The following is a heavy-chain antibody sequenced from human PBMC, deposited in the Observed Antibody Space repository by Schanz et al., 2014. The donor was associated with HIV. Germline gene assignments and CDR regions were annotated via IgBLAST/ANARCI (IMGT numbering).Heavy chain of an antibody. CDR3: AKDRNHYDSRYRGKGNYYYYYGMDV. D-gene: IGHD3-22*01. V-gene: IGHV3-30*18. CDR2: ISYDGTNK. Sequence: VQLLESGGGLVQPGGSLRLSCAASGSTFSSYWMHWVRQAPGKGLEWLAVISYDGTNKYYADSVKGRLTISRDNSKNTLYLQMKSLRPEDTAVYYCAKDRNHYDSRYRGKGNYYYYYGMDVWGQGTTVTVSS. J-gene: IGHJ6*02. CDR1: GSTFSSYW.